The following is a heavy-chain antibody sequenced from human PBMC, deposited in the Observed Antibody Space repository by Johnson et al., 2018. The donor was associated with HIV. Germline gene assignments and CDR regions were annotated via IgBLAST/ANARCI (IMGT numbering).Heavy chain of an antibody. D-gene: IGHD5-18*01. J-gene: IGHJ3*01. V-gene: IGHV3-7*01. CDR3: ARNRPVSYGYWGAFDF. CDR2: INQDGTEK. Sequence: MQLVESGGGLVQPGGSLRLSCAASGFTFSSYWMSWVRQAPGEGLEWVANINQDGTEKYYADSVKGRFTISRDNSKNTLYLQMNSLRAEDTAVYYCARNRPVSYGYWGAFDFWGQGTMVTVSS. CDR1: GFTFSSYW.